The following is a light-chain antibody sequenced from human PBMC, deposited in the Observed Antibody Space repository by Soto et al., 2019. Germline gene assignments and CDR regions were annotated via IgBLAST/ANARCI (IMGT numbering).Light chain of an antibody. Sequence: QSVLTQPASVSGSPGQTITISCTGTSSDVGAYNYVSWYQQHPGKAPKLMIYEVSNRPSGVSDRFSGSKSGNTASLTISGLPAADEADYYCSSKRTTASLVFGTGTKVTVL. CDR1: SSDVGAYNY. J-gene: IGLJ1*01. CDR2: EVS. CDR3: SSKRTTASLV. V-gene: IGLV2-14*01.